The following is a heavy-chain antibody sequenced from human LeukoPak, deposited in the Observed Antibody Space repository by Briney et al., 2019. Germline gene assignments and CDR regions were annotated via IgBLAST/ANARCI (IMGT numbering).Heavy chain of an antibody. Sequence: GESPQISCQGSGSSFTSYWIGWVRQLPGKGLEWMGIIYPGDSDTKYSSCFQGQVTISPDKSIRTAYLQWSSLKASDTAMYYCARLYDSSGPGGYWGRGTLVTVSS. CDR1: GSSFTSYW. CDR2: IYPGDSDT. V-gene: IGHV5-51*01. D-gene: IGHD3-22*01. J-gene: IGHJ4*02. CDR3: ARLYDSSGPGGY.